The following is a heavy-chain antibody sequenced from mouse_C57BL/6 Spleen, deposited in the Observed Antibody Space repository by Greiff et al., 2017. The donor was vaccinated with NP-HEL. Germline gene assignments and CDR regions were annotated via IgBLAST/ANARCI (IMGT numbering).Heavy chain of an antibody. Sequence: EVKLVESGGGLVKPGGSLKLSCAASGFTFSDYGMHWVRQAPEKGLEWVAYISSGSSTIYYADTVKGRFTISRDNAKNTLFLQMTSLRSEDTAMYYCARFPGSAMDYWGQGTSVTVSS. CDR1: GFTFSDYG. V-gene: IGHV5-17*01. CDR2: ISSGSSTI. J-gene: IGHJ4*01. CDR3: ARFPGSAMDY. D-gene: IGHD4-1*01.